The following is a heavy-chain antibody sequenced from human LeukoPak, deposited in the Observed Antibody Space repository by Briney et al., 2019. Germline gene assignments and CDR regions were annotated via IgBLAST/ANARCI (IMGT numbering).Heavy chain of an antibody. D-gene: IGHD3-22*01. Sequence: ASVKVSCKASGYTFTGYYIHWVRQAPGQGLEWMGWMNPNSGGTNYAQKFQGRVTMTRDTSISTAYMELSRLRSDDTAVYYCARADDSSGYYPYYYYGMDVWGQGTTVTVSS. J-gene: IGHJ6*02. CDR3: ARADDSSGYYPYYYYGMDV. CDR1: GYTFTGYY. V-gene: IGHV1-2*02. CDR2: MNPNSGGT.